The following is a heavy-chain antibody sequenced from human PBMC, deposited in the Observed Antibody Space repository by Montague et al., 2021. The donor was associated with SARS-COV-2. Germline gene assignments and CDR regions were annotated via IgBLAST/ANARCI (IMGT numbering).Heavy chain of an antibody. CDR3: ATDIAAAGQTYYYYYGMDV. CDR2: IDPSDSYT. J-gene: IGHJ6*02. V-gene: IGHV5-10-1*01. CDR1: GYSFTSYW. D-gene: IGHD6-13*01. Sequence: QSGAEVKKPGESLRISCKGSGYSFTSYWISWVRQMPGKGLEWMGRIDPSDSYTNYSPSFQGHVTISADKSISTAYLQWSSLKASDTAMYYCATDIAAAGQTYYYYYGMDVWGHGTTVTVSS.